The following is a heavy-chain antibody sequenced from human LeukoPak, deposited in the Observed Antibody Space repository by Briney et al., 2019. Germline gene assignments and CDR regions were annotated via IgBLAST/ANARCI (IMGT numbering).Heavy chain of an antibody. CDR1: GGSISSGGYS. Sequence: SETLSLTCAVSGGSISSGGYSWSWIRQPPGKGLEWIGYIYHSGSTYYNPSLKSRVTISVDRSKNQFSLKLSSVTAADTAEYYCARGMGMRYYFDYWGQGTLVTVSS. D-gene: IGHD2-8*01. J-gene: IGHJ4*02. CDR2: IYHSGST. V-gene: IGHV4-30-2*01. CDR3: ARGMGMRYYFDY.